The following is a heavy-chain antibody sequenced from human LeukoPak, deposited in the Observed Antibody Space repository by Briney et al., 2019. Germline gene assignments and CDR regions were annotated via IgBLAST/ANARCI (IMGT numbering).Heavy chain of an antibody. CDR1: GFTVSSDY. D-gene: IGHD3-22*01. V-gene: IGHV3-53*01. CDR3: ARGLYDTSGYYLYHFDY. Sequence: GGSLRLSCAASGFTVSSDYMSWLRQAPGKGLEWVSVIYSGGSTYYADSVKGRFTISRDNSKNTLYLQVNSLRADDTAVYYCARGLYDTSGYYLYHFDYWGQGTLVTVSS. CDR2: IYSGGST. J-gene: IGHJ4*02.